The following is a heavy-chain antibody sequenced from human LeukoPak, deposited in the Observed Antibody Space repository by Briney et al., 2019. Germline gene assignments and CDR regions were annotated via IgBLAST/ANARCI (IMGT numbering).Heavy chain of an antibody. CDR1: AGSNIGIY. CDR3: TRGGGWLTDY. Sequence: SETLSLTRTVSAGSNIGIYWSWIRQPPGKGLEWIGYIHYSGSTTYNPSLGSRVTISVDTSKDHFSLKLSSVTAADTAVYCCTRGGGWLTDYWGQGTLITVSS. D-gene: IGHD6-19*01. CDR2: IHYSGST. J-gene: IGHJ4*02. V-gene: IGHV4-59*01.